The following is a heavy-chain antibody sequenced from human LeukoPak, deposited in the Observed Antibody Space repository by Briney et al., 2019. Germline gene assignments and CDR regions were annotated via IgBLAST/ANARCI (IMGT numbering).Heavy chain of an antibody. Sequence: PGGSLRLSCAAAGFTFSTYWMHWVRQVPGKGLVWVSRINSDGRTTGYAASVKGRFTISRNNAKNTLYLQMNSLRVEDTAVYYCGSPRTFSGRNVLDMWGQGTMVTASS. J-gene: IGHJ3*02. D-gene: IGHD3-10*02. CDR3: GSPRTFSGRNVLDM. V-gene: IGHV3-74*01. CDR2: INSDGRTT. CDR1: GFTFSTYW.